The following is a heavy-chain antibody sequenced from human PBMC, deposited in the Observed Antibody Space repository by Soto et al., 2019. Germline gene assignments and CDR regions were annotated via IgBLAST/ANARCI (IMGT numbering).Heavy chain of an antibody. D-gene: IGHD3-9*01. J-gene: IGHJ4*02. V-gene: IGHV6-1*01. CDR1: GDSVSSNSAA. CDR2: TYYRSKWYN. Sequence: QVPLQQSGPGLVKPSQTLSLTCAISGDSVSSNSAAWNWIRQSPSRGLEWLGRTYYRSKWYNDYAVSVKSRITINPDTSKNQFSLQLNSVTPEDTAVYYCARGVDDYDILTGYEFDYWGQGTLVTVSS. CDR3: ARGVDDYDILTGYEFDY.